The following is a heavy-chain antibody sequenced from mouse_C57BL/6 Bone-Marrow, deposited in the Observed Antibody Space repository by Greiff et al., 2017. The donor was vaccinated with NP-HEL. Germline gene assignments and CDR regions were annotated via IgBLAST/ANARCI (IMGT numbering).Heavy chain of an antibody. J-gene: IGHJ3*01. V-gene: IGHV1-85*01. D-gene: IGHD1-1*01. Sequence: QVQLQQSGPELVKPGASVKLSCKASGYTFTSYDINWVKQRPGQGLEWIGWLYPRDGSTKYNEKFKGKATLTVDTSSSTAYMELHSLTSEDSAVYFCASGYYGSSPFAYWGQGTLVTVSA. CDR2: LYPRDGST. CDR3: ASGYYGSSPFAY. CDR1: GYTFTSYD.